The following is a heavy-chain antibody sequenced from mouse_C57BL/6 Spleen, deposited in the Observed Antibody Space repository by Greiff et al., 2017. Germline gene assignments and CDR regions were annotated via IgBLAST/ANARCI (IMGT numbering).Heavy chain of an antibody. CDR2: ISYDGSN. V-gene: IGHV3-6*01. D-gene: IGHD2-1*01. CDR1: GYSITSGYY. J-gene: IGHJ4*01. Sequence: EVKLVESGPGLVKPSQSLSLTCSVTGYSITSGYYWNWIRQFPGNKLEWMGYISYDGSNNYNPSLKNRISITRDTSKNQFFLKLNSVTTEDTATYYCARYYGNGAMDYWGQGTSVTVSA. CDR3: ARYYGNGAMDY.